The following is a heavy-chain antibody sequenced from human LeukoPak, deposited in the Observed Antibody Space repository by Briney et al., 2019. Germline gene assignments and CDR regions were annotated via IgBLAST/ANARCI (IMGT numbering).Heavy chain of an antibody. CDR3: ARWRYDSSGYSPPSIFDY. D-gene: IGHD3-22*01. Sequence: GGSLRLSCAASGFTISDYYMSWIRQAPGKGLEWVSYISSSSSYTNYADSVKGRFTISRDNAKNSLYLQMNSLRAEDTAVYYCARWRYDSSGYSPPSIFDYWGQGTLVTVSS. J-gene: IGHJ4*02. CDR1: GFTISDYY. V-gene: IGHV3-11*06. CDR2: ISSSSSYT.